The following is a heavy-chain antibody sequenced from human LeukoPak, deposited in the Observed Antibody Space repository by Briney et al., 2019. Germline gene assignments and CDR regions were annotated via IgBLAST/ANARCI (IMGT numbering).Heavy chain of an antibody. J-gene: IGHJ6*02. D-gene: IGHD3-9*01. CDR1: GYTFTSYA. V-gene: IGHV1-46*01. Sequence: ASVKVSCKASGYTFTSYAMHWVRQTPGQGIEWMGILNPSGGSTSYAQKFQGRVTMTRDTSTSTVYMELSSLRSEDTAVYYCGREGNSDILTGSAAYYGMDVWGQRTTVTVSS. CDR2: LNPSGGST. CDR3: GREGNSDILTGSAAYYGMDV.